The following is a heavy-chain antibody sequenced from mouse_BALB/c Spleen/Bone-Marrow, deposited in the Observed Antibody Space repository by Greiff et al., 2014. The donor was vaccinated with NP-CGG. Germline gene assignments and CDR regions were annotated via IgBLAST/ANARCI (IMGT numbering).Heavy chain of an antibody. V-gene: IGHV5-6-3*01. J-gene: IGHJ3*01. CDR2: INTSGGTT. CDR3: ARNRYDWFAY. D-gene: IGHD2-14*01. CDR1: GFTFSSYD. Sequence: VQLKESGGVLVQPGGSLKLSCAASGFTFSSYDMSWVRQTPDKRLELVATINTSGGTTYYPDSVKGRFTISRDNAKSTLYLQMSSLKSADTAIYYCARNRYDWFAYWGQGTLVTVSA.